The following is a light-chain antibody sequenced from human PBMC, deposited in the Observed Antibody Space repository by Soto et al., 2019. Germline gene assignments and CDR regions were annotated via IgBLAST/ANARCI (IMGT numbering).Light chain of an antibody. V-gene: IGKV4-1*01. CDR3: QQYSGTPPT. J-gene: IGKJ2*01. Sequence: DIVMTQSPDSLAVSLVERATINCKSSQSVLNRSNNKNCLAWYQQKPGQPPKLLLYWASTREPGVPDRFSGSGSGTDFTLTISSLQAEDGAVYYCQQYSGTPPTFGQGTKVDIK. CDR2: WAS. CDR1: QSVLNRSNNKNC.